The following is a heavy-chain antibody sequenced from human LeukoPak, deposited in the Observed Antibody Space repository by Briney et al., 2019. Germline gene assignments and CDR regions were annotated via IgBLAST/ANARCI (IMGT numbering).Heavy chain of an antibody. CDR1: GFTFNGYG. D-gene: IGHD2-15*01. CDR2: IRPDGQNK. V-gene: IGHV3-30*02. CDR3: AKEGEGSWDMDV. Sequence: PGGSLRLSCAASGFTFNGYGMYWVRQAPGKGPEWLAFIRPDGQNKYYAESVKGRFMISRDNSKQTVDPHMSSLRDEDTARYYCAKEGEGSWDMDVWGTGTTVTVSS. J-gene: IGHJ6*03.